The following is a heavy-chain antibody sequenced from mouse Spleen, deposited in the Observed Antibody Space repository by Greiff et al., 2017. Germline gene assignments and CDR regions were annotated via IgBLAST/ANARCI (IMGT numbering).Heavy chain of an antibody. CDR2: IDPENGDT. CDR1: GFNIKDYY. CDR3: NARDSSVQFAY. J-gene: IGHJ3*01. V-gene: IGHV14-4*02. D-gene: IGHD3-2*01. Sequence: VQLQQSGAELVKPGASVKLSCTASGFNIKDYYMHWVKQRTEQGLEWIGRIDPENGDTEYAPKFQGKATMTADTSSNTAYLQLSSLTSEDTAVYYCNARDSSVQFAYWGQGTLVTGSA.